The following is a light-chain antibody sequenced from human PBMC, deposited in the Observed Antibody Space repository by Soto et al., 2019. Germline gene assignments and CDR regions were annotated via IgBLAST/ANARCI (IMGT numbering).Light chain of an antibody. CDR2: GAS. CDR3: QQRSNWPPVT. V-gene: IGKV3-11*01. Sequence: EIVLTQSPGTLSLSPGERATLSCRASQSVSSNYLAWYQQKPGQAPRLLIYGASNRATGIPARFSGSGSGTDFTLTISSLEPEDFAVYYCQQRSNWPPVTFGPGTKVDIK. CDR1: QSVSSNY. J-gene: IGKJ3*01.